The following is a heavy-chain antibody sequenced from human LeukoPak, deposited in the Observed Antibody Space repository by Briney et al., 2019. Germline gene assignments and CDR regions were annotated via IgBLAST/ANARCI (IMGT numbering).Heavy chain of an antibody. Sequence: GRSLRLSCAASGFTFSSYAMHWVRQAPGKGLEWVAVISYDGSNKYYADSVKGRFTISRDNSKNTLYLQMNSLRAEDTAVYYCARGVEYYDFWSGYYRPTFFDYWGQGTLVTVSS. CDR3: ARGVEYYDFWSGYYRPTFFDY. CDR1: GFTFSSYA. V-gene: IGHV3-30*04. D-gene: IGHD3-3*01. CDR2: ISYDGSNK. J-gene: IGHJ4*02.